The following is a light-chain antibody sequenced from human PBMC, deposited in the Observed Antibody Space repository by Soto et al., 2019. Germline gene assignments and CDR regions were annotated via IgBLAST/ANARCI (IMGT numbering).Light chain of an antibody. Sequence: QCVLNQPPSASGSPGRTVTISCTGSSSDIGGYNYVSWYQQHPGKAPKVMXXXXXNRPSGVSHRFSGSKSGNTASLTISGLQAEDEADYYCSSYTATGARVFGTGTKVTVL. V-gene: IGLV2-14*01. CDR3: SSYTATGARV. CDR1: SSDIGGYNY. CDR2: XXX. J-gene: IGLJ1*01.